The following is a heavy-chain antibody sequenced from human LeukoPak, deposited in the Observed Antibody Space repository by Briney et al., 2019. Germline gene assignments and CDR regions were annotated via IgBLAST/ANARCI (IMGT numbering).Heavy chain of an antibody. CDR3: ARVRAVAGTPFDY. J-gene: IGHJ4*02. D-gene: IGHD6-19*01. V-gene: IGHV4-38-2*02. Sequence: SETLSLTGSVSGYSISSGYYWGWIRQPPGKGLEWIGSIDHSGSTYYNPSLKSRVTISLDTSKNQFSLKVRSVTAADTAVYYCARVRAVAGTPFDYWGQGTLVTVSS. CDR2: IDHSGST. CDR1: GYSISSGYY.